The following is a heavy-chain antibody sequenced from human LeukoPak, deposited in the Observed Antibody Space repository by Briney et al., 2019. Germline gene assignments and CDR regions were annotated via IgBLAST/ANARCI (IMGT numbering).Heavy chain of an antibody. CDR1: GGSISSYY. CDR2: IYYSGST. CDR3: ARLRGPRYFDY. Sequence: SETLSLTCTVSGGSISSYYWSWIRQPPGKGLEWIGYIYYSGSTSYNPSLKSRLTISVDTSKNQFSLKLSSVTAADTAVYYCARLRGPRYFDYWGQGTLVTVSS. D-gene: IGHD3/OR15-3a*01. V-gene: IGHV4-59*12. J-gene: IGHJ4*02.